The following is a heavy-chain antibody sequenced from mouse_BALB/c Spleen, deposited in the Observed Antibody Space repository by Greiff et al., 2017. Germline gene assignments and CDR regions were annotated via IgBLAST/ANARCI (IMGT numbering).Heavy chain of an antibody. CDR3: ASYGYVYYYAMDY. V-gene: IGHV1S127*01. J-gene: IGHJ4*01. D-gene: IGHD2-2*01. CDR2: IDPSDSET. CDR1: GYSFTSYW. Sequence: QVHVKQSGPQLVRPGASVKISCKASGYSFTSYWMHWVKQRPGQGLEWIGMIDPSDSETRLNQKFKDKATLTVDKSSSTAYMQLSSPTSEDSAVYFCASYGYVYYYAMDYWGQGTSVTVSS.